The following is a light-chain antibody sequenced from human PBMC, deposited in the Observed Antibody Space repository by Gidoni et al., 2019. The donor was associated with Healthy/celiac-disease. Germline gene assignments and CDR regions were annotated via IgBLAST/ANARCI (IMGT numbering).Light chain of an antibody. J-gene: IGKJ4*01. Sequence: LQLTPSPSSLSASVGDRVTITCHASQDISNYLNLYQQKPGKAPKLLIYDASNLETGVPSRFSGSGYGTDFTFTISSLQPEDIATDYCQQYDNLPPLTFXGXTKVEIK. V-gene: IGKV1-33*01. CDR3: QQYDNLPPLT. CDR1: QDISNY. CDR2: DAS.